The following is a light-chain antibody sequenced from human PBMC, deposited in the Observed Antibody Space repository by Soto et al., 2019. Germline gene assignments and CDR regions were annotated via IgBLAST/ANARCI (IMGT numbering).Light chain of an antibody. V-gene: IGKV3-15*01. CDR3: QQYNHWPGIP. J-gene: IGKJ3*01. CDR2: GAS. Sequence: EIVMTQSPATLSVSPGERATLSCRASQSISSNLAWYQQKPGQAPRLLIYGASTRATGIPARFSGSGSGTEVTLTISSLQSEDFAVDYCQQYNHWPGIPFGPGTKVDIK. CDR1: QSISSN.